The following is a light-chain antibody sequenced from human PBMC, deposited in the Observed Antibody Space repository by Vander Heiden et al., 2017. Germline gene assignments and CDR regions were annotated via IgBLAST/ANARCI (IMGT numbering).Light chain of an antibody. Sequence: EVVMTQPPATLSASPGERVTFSSRHSQGISSNLAWYQQKPGQAPRLLSFDASSRAPGIPARFSGSGSGTGFNLTMSSLQSEDFVVCYCQRYDASPRVTLGGGTKV. J-gene: IGKJ4*01. V-gene: IGKV3-15*01. CDR3: QRYDASPRVT. CDR1: QGISSN. CDR2: DAS.